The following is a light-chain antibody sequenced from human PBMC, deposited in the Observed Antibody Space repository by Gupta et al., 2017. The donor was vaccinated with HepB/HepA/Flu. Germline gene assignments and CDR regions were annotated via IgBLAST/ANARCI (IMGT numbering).Light chain of an antibody. Sequence: EIVLTQSPATLSLSPGERATLSCRASQNVTTYLAWYRQKPGQAPSLLIYHASIRATDSPDRFSGSGSGTDFTLTISRREPEDFAVYYWQQRRSWLTFGGGTKVEV. J-gene: IGKJ4*01. CDR2: HAS. CDR1: QNVTTY. V-gene: IGKV3-11*01. CDR3: QQRRSWLT.